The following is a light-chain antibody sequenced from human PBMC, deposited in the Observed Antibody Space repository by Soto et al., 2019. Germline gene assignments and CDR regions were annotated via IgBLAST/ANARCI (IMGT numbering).Light chain of an antibody. CDR1: SSDVGGYNY. CDR2: DVT. J-gene: IGLJ1*01. CDR3: SSYTSSNTYV. Sequence: QSVLAQPASVSGSPGQSISISCTGTSSDVGGYNYVSWYQQHPGKAPRLMIFDVTNRPSGVSDRFSGSKSGNTASLTISGLQAEDEADYYCSSYTSSNTYVFGTGTKATVL. V-gene: IGLV2-14*01.